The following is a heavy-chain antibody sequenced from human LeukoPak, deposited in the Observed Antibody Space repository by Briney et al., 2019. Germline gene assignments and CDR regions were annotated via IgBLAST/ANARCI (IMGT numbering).Heavy chain of an antibody. D-gene: IGHD6-19*01. CDR1: GFTFRNFG. J-gene: IGHJ4*02. CDR3: AKDGGGSGFDY. Sequence: GGSLRLSCAASGFTFRNFGMHWVRQAPGKGLEWVAVIWYDGSNQYYADSVKGRFTISRDNSKNTLYLQMNSLRAEDTAVYYCAKDGGGSGFDYWGQGTLVTVSS. V-gene: IGHV3-33*06. CDR2: IWYDGSNQ.